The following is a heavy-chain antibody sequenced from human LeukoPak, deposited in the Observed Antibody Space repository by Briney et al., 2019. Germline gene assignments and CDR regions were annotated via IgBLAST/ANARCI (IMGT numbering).Heavy chain of an antibody. J-gene: IGHJ4*02. CDR1: GYSFTYYL. CDR2: IYPGDSDT. V-gene: IGHV5-51*01. Sequence: GESLNISCKGSGYSFTYYLIGLVRQMPGKGLGLMGIIYPGDSDTKYSPSLQGQVTISADKSISTAYLQWSSLKASDTAMYYCATLRSGYYYDYFDYWGQGTLVTVSS. D-gene: IGHD3-22*01. CDR3: ATLRSGYYYDYFDY.